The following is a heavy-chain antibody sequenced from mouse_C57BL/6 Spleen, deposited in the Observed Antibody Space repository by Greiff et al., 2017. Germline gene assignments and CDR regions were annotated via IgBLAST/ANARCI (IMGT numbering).Heavy chain of an antibody. Sequence: QVQLQQSGAELMKPGASVKLSCKATGYTFTGYWIEWVKQRPGHGLEWIGEILPGSGSTTYNEKFKGKATFTPDTSSNTAYMQLSSLATEDSAIYDCAKLTTVVDYYAMDYWGQGTSVTVSS. CDR3: AKLTTVVDYYAMDY. V-gene: IGHV1-9*01. J-gene: IGHJ4*01. D-gene: IGHD1-1*01. CDR1: GYTFTGYW. CDR2: ILPGSGST.